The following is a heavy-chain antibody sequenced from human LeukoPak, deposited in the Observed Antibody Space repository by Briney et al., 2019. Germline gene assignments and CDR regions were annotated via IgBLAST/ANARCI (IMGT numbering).Heavy chain of an antibody. J-gene: IGHJ4*02. CDR1: GYTFTDYY. D-gene: IGHD5-12*01. Sequence: ASVKVSCKATGYTFTDYYIHWVRQAPGQGLEWMGWINPNSGGTNYAQKFQGRVTMTRDTSISTAYMELSRLRYDDTAVSYCAREISGDGSNYFDYWGQGTLVTVSS. CDR2: INPNSGGT. V-gene: IGHV1-2*02. CDR3: AREISGDGSNYFDY.